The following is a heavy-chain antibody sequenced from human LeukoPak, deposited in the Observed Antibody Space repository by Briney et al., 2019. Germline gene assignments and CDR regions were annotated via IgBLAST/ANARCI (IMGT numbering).Heavy chain of an antibody. CDR2: IIPIFGTA. J-gene: IGHJ6*03. D-gene: IGHD2-15*01. CDR3: AGGIVVVVAATRDYYYYMDV. Sequence: ASVNVSCKASGGTFSSYAISWVRQAPAQGLEWVGGIIPIFGTANYAQTFQGRVTITADESTSTAYMELSSLRSEDTAVYYCAGGIVVVVAATRDYYYYMDVWGKGTTVTISS. CDR1: GGTFSSYA. V-gene: IGHV1-69*13.